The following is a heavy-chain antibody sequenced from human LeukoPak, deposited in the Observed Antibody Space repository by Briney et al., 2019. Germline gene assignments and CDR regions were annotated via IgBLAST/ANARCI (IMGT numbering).Heavy chain of an antibody. Sequence: SETLSLTCTVSGYSISSGYYWGWIRQPPGKGLEWIGEINHSGSTNYNPSLKSRVTISVDTSKNQFSLKLSSVTAADTAVYYCARHVGGSYYRALNWFDPWGQGTLVTVSS. J-gene: IGHJ5*02. D-gene: IGHD1-26*01. CDR1: GYSISSGYY. CDR3: ARHVGGSYYRALNWFDP. CDR2: INHSGST. V-gene: IGHV4-38-2*02.